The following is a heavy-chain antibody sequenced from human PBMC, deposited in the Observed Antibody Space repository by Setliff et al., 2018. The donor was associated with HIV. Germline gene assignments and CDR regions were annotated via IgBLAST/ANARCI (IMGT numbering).Heavy chain of an antibody. CDR3: ARDAYGSQSYNKYWFDP. D-gene: IGHD3-10*01. J-gene: IGHJ5*02. CDR2: ISANNGNT. CDR1: GYTFINYG. V-gene: IGHV1-18*01. Sequence: GASVKVSCKASGYTFINYGISWVRQAPGQGLEWMGWISANNGNTNYAQKFQGRVTMTTAKSTSTAYMELRSLRSDDTAIYFCARDAYGSQSYNKYWFDPWGQGTLVTVSS.